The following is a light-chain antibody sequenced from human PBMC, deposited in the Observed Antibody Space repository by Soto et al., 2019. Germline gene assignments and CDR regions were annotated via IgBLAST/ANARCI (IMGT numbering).Light chain of an antibody. CDR3: QQRSNWPVT. Sequence: EIVLTQSPATLSLSPGERATLSCRASHGVSTYLAWYQQKPGQAPRLLIYDASSRATGIPARFSGSGSGTEFTLTISSLEPEDFAVYYCQQRSNWPVTFGQGTKVDIK. J-gene: IGKJ1*01. V-gene: IGKV3-11*01. CDR1: HGVSTY. CDR2: DAS.